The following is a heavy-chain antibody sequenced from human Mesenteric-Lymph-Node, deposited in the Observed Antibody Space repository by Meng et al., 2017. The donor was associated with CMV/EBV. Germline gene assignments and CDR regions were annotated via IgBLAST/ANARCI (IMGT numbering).Heavy chain of an antibody. J-gene: IGHJ3*02. D-gene: IGHD1-26*01. Sequence: ASVKVSCKTSGYSFTGHFIHWVRQAPGQGLEWMGWINPISGDPRYAQKFQGRITVTRDTSTSTVYMELSSLRSEDTAVYYCAREVGPGVGATPVPAFDIWGQGTVVTVSS. V-gene: IGHV1-2*02. CDR2: INPISGDP. CDR1: GYSFTGHF. CDR3: AREVGPGVGATPVPAFDI.